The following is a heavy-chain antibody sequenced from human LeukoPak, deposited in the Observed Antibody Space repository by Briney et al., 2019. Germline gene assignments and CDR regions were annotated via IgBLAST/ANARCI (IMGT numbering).Heavy chain of an antibody. Sequence: SQTLSLTCTVSGGSISSYYGSWVRQPAGNGLEWIGRIYTSVSTTYNTSLKSGVPMSLDTSTDHISLQLSSVTAADTAVYDCARVSFGYDDFWSGSLDIYYYYLDVWGKGTTVTVSS. J-gene: IGHJ6*03. CDR2: IYTSVST. CDR3: ARVSFGYDDFWSGSLDIYYYYLDV. V-gene: IGHV4-4*07. CDR1: GGSISSYY. D-gene: IGHD3-3*01.